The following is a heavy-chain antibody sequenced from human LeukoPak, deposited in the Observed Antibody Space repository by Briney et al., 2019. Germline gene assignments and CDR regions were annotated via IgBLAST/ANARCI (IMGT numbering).Heavy chain of an antibody. CDR2: INHSGST. Sequence: SETLSLTCAVYGGSFSGYYWSWIRQPPRKGLEWIGEINHSGSTNYNPSLKSRVTISVDTSKNQFSLKLSSVTAADTAVYYCARVNPGLRYFGYWGQGTLVTVSS. J-gene: IGHJ4*02. CDR3: ARVNPGLRYFGY. CDR1: GGSFSGYY. V-gene: IGHV4-34*01. D-gene: IGHD3-9*01.